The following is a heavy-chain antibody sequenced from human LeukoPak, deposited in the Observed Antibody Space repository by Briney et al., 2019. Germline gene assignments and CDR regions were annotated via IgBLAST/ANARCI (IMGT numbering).Heavy chain of an antibody. CDR2: IYYSGST. J-gene: IGHJ5*02. Sequence: SETVSLTCTVSVGSMSSSSYYWPWIRQPPGKGGEWIGSIYYSGSTYYNPSLKSQVTISVDTSKTQFSLKLSSVTAADPAVYYCARGGSSYRWFDPWGEGTLVTVSS. D-gene: IGHD6-13*01. CDR3: ARGGSSYRWFDP. V-gene: IGHV4-39*07. CDR1: VGSMSSSSYY.